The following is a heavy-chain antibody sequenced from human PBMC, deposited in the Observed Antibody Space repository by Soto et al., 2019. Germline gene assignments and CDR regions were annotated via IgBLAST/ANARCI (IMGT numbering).Heavy chain of an antibody. V-gene: IGHV3-33*01. CDR3: ARDFDTAMVYAFDY. D-gene: IGHD5-18*01. J-gene: IGHJ4*02. Sequence: GGSLRLSCAASGFMFTNHGMHWVRQAPGKGLEWVAVIWYDGSNKYYADSVKGRFTISRDNSKNTLYLQMNSLRAEDTAVYYCARDFDTAMVYAFDYWGQGTLVTVS. CDR1: GFMFTNHG. CDR2: IWYDGSNK.